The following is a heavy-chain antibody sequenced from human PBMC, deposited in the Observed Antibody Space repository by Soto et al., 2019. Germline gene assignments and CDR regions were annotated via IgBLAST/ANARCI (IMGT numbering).Heavy chain of an antibody. CDR1: GYTFTSYG. J-gene: IGHJ4*02. CDR2: ISAYNGNT. V-gene: IGHV1-18*04. Sequence: AAVKLSCKASGYTFTSYGISWGLQAPGQGIEWMGWISAYNGNTNYAQKLQGRVTMTTDTSTSTAYMELRSLRSDDTAVYYCAIVRTNTAAAGIYFHSRRQAPPVTV. CDR3: AIVRTNTAAAGIYFHS. D-gene: IGHD6-13*01.